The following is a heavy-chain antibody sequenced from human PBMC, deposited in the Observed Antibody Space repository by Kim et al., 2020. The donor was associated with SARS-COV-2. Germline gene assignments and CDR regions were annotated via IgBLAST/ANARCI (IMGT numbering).Heavy chain of an antibody. CDR3: ARKRVPLLWFGELLLRGGGMDV. Sequence: ASVKVSCKASGYTFTGYYMHWVRQAPGQGLEWMGWINPNSGGTNYAQKFQGRVTMTRDTSISTAYMELSSLRSDDTAVYYCARKRVPLLWFGELLLRGGGMDVGGQGTTVTVSS. CDR2: INPNSGGT. D-gene: IGHD3-10*01. V-gene: IGHV1-2*02. CDR1: GYTFTGYY. J-gene: IGHJ6*02.